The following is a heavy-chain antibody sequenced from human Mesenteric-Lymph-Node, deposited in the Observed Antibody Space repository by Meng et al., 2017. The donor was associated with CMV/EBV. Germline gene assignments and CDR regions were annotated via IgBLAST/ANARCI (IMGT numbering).Heavy chain of an antibody. V-gene: IGHV3-53*05. CDR1: GFTVSSNY. CDR3: AKTSPSSVVIPSAPFDF. Sequence: GESLKISCAASGFTVSSNYMSGVRQAPGKGLEWVSVIYSGGITYYADSVKGRFTISRDNSRNTLFLEMNNLRAEDTAFYYCAKTSPSSVVIPSAPFDFWGQGTLVTVSS. CDR2: IYSGGIT. D-gene: IGHD2-2*01. J-gene: IGHJ4*02.